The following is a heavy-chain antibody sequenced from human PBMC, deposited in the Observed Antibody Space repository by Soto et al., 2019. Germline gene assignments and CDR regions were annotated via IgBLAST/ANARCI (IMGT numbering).Heavy chain of an antibody. CDR1: GYTFTSYA. CDR2: INAGNGNT. Sequence: ASVKVSCKASGYTFTSYAMHWVRQAPGQRLEWMGWINAGNGNTKYSQKFQGRVTITRDTSVSTAYMELSSQRSEDTAVYYCARGCMVATDFDYWGQGTLVTVSS. J-gene: IGHJ4*02. V-gene: IGHV1-3*01. CDR3: ARGCMVATDFDY. D-gene: IGHD5-12*01.